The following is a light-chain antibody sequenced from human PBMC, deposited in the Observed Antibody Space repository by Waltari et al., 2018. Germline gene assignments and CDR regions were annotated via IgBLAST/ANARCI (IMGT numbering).Light chain of an antibody. J-gene: IGLJ2*01. V-gene: IGLV1-51*02. CDR3: HSRVVSNVRGA. CDR2: ENS. CDR1: SSNIGNNY. Sequence: QSVLTQPPSVSAAPGQRVTISCSGGSSNIGNNYVSWYRQFPGTAPKLLIYENSERPSGIPDRFSGSTSGNTASLTITGSQAEDEADYYCHSRVVSNVRGAFGGGTKLTVL.